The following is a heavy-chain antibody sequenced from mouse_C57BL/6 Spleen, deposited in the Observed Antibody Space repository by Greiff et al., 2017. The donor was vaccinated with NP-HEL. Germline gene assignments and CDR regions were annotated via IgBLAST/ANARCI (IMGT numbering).Heavy chain of an antibody. CDR1: GFSFNTYA. J-gene: IGHJ4*01. CDR3: VRKDAMDY. Sequence: EADGGLVQPKGSLKLSCAASGFSFNTYAMNWVRQAPGKGLEWVARIRSKSNNYATYYADSVKDRFTISRDDSESMLYLQMNNLKTEDTAMYYCVRKDAMDYWGQGTSVTVSS. V-gene: IGHV10-1*01. CDR2: IRSKSNNYAT.